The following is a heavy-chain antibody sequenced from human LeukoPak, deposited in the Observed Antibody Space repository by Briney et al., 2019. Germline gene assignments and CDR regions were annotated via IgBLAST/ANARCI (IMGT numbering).Heavy chain of an antibody. J-gene: IGHJ4*02. Sequence: PSETLSLTCAVYGGSFSGYYWSWIRQPRGKWLEWIGEINHSGSTNYNPSLKSRVTISVDTSKNQFSLKLSSVTAADTAVYYCATKSYDFWSGYYPYFDYWGQGTLVTVSS. CDR2: INHSGST. CDR1: GGSFSGYY. V-gene: IGHV4-34*01. D-gene: IGHD3-3*01. CDR3: ATKSYDFWSGYYPYFDY.